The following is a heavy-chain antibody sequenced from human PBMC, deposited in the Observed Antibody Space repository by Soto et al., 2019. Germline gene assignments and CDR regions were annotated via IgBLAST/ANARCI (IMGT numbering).Heavy chain of an antibody. D-gene: IGHD5-12*01. Sequence: CKGSGYSFTSYWIGWVRQMPGKGLEWMGIIYPGDSDTRYSPSFQGQVTISADKSISTAYLQWSSLKASDTAMYYCARQRVDIVATIIYYYGMDVWGQGTTVTVSS. V-gene: IGHV5-51*01. CDR3: ARQRVDIVATIIYYYGMDV. CDR1: GYSFTSYW. J-gene: IGHJ6*02. CDR2: IYPGDSDT.